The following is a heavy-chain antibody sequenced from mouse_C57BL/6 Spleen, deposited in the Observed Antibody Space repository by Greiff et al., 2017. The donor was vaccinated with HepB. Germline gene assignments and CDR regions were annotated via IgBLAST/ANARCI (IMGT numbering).Heavy chain of an antibody. CDR1: GYSFTGYF. J-gene: IGHJ3*01. V-gene: IGHV1-20*01. Sequence: EVQLQQSGPELVKPGDSVKISCKASGYSFTGYFMNWVMQSHGKSLEWIGRINPYNGDTFYNQKFKGKATLTVDKSSSTAHMELRSLTSEDSAVYYCARDYSNYGWFAYWGQGTLVTVSA. CDR2: INPYNGDT. D-gene: IGHD2-5*01. CDR3: ARDYSNYGWFAY.